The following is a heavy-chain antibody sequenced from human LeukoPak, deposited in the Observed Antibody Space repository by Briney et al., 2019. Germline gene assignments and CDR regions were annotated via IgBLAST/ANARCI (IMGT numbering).Heavy chain of an antibody. Sequence: GGSLRLSCAASGFTLSTYAMTWVRQAPGKGLEWVSTINNSGAGTYHADSVKGRVTISRDNSKNTLYLQMNSLRAEDTAVYYCAKYSSTWDEDYWGQGTLVTVSS. CDR3: AKYSSTWDEDY. D-gene: IGHD6-13*01. CDR2: INNSGAGT. J-gene: IGHJ4*02. CDR1: GFTLSTYA. V-gene: IGHV3-23*01.